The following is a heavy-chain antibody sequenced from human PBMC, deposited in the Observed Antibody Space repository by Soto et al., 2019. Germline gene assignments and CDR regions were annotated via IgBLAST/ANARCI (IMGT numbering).Heavy chain of an antibody. V-gene: IGHV1-2*02. D-gene: IGHD3-10*01. J-gene: IGHJ6*02. CDR3: AEGGATVSDGTRVYLLDAMDV. CDR1: GYTFTGCY. CDR2: INPNTGDT. Sequence: SVQCFSKASGYTFTGCYLHRLRQQPAQGLEGMGWINPNTGDTYLAQRFQSRVTMKRDTSIGTAYMELRALTSDDTAEYYCAEGGATVSDGTRVYLLDAMDVWGQGTTVTVYS.